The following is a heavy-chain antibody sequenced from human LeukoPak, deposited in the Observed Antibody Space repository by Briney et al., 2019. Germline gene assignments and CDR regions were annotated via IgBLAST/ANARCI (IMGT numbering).Heavy chain of an antibody. CDR3: ARGEDNGDDFDY. V-gene: IGHV1-2*04. CDR2: INPKSGT. CDR1: GYTFSDYY. Sequence: ASVKVSCKASGYTFSDYYTHWVRQAPGQGLEWMGWINPKSGTKYAQKFQGWVTMTRDTSISTACMELSRLRSDDTAVYYCARGEDNGDDFDYWGQGTLVTVSS. D-gene: IGHD4-17*01. J-gene: IGHJ4*02.